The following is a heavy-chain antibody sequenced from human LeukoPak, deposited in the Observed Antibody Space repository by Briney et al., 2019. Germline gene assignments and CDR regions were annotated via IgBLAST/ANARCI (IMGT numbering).Heavy chain of an antibody. CDR2: ISISGSTI. D-gene: IGHD4/OR15-4a*01. V-gene: IGHV3-48*03. CDR3: ARGVGAGDFDL. CDR1: GFTFSSYE. Sequence: GGSLRLSCAASGFTFSSYEMNWVRQAPGKGLEWVSYISISGSTIYNADSVKGRFTISRDNAKNTLYLQMSTLRAEDTAVYYCARGVGAGDFDLWGRGTLVTVSS. J-gene: IGHJ2*01.